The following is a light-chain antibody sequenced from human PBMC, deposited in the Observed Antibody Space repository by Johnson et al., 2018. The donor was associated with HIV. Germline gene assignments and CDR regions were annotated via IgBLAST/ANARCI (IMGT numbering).Light chain of an antibody. CDR2: ENN. J-gene: IGLJ1*01. V-gene: IGLV1-51*02. CDR3: GTWDSSLSAYV. CDR1: TSNIGNNY. Sequence: SVLTQPPSVSAAPGQKVTISCSGSTSNIGNNYVSWYQQLPGTAPKLVMHENNKRPSGIPDRFSGSKSGTSATLGITGLQTGDEADYYCGTWDSSLSAYVFGTGTKVTVL.